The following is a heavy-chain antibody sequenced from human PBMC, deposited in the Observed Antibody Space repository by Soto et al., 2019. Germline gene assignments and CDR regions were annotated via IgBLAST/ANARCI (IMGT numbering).Heavy chain of an antibody. Sequence: SETLSLTCTVSGGSISSGGYYWSWIRQHPGKGLEWIGYIYYSGSTYYNPSLKSRVTISVDTSKNQFSLKLSSVTAADTAVYYCARAYGSGIYYYYYCGMDVWGQGSTVTVAS. J-gene: IGHJ6*02. CDR3: ARAYGSGIYYYYYCGMDV. CDR2: IYYSGST. D-gene: IGHD3-10*01. CDR1: GGSISSGGYY. V-gene: IGHV4-31*03.